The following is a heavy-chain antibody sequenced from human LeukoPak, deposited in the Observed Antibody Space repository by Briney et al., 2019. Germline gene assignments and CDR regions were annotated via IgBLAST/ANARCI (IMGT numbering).Heavy chain of an antibody. Sequence: PGGSLRLSCAASGFTFSSYVMSWVRQAPGKGLEWVSGISGSGGSTYYADSVKGRFTISRDNSKNTLYLQMNSLRAEDTAVYYCVTTLLRASTYMDVWGKGTTVTVSS. CDR1: GFTFSSYV. J-gene: IGHJ6*03. CDR3: VTTLLRASTYMDV. V-gene: IGHV3-23*01. D-gene: IGHD1-1*01. CDR2: ISGSGGST.